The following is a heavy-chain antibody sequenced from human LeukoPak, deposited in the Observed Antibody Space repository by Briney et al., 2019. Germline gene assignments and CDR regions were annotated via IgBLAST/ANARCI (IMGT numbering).Heavy chain of an antibody. CDR2: IWSDGSNK. Sequence: GGSLRLSCAASGLTFSTYGMHWVRQAPGKGLEWVAVIWSDGSNKYYADSVKGRFTISRDNSKNTLDLQMNSLRAEDTAVYYCARDTFDFDYWGQGTLVTVSS. V-gene: IGHV3-33*01. CDR1: GLTFSTYG. CDR3: ARDTFDFDY. J-gene: IGHJ4*02.